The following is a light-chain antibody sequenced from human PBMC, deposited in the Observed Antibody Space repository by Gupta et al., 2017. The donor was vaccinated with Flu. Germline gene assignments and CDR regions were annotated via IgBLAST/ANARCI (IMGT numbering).Light chain of an antibody. Sequence: EIVLTQSPATLSLSPGERATLSCRASQSVSSYLAWYQQKPGQARRLLIYDASNRATGIPARFSGSWYGTYFPLTSRSRDHEDFAVYYCQHRSNWPPITFGQGTQMEIK. CDR2: DAS. CDR3: QHRSNWPPIT. CDR1: QSVSSY. J-gene: IGKJ5*01. V-gene: IGKV3-11*01.